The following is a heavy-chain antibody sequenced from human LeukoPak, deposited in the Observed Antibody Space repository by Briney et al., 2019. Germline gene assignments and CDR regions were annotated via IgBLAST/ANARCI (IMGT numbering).Heavy chain of an antibody. D-gene: IGHD6-19*01. Sequence: PSETLSLTCTVSGGSISSYYWSWIRQPPGKGLEWIGYIYYSGSTNYNPSLKSRVTISVDTSKNQFSLKLSSVTAADTAVYYCATLGYSSGWDYFDYWGQGTLVTVSS. CDR3: ATLGYSSGWDYFDY. CDR1: GGSISSYY. CDR2: IYYSGST. V-gene: IGHV4-59*01. J-gene: IGHJ4*02.